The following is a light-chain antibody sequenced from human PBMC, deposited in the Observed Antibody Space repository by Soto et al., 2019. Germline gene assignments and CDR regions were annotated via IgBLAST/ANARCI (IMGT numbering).Light chain of an antibody. V-gene: IGKV3-20*01. Sequence: VLKQPPGTLSLSPGESATLSCRASQTVSITYLTWYQQKPGQAPRLLIFGASKRATGIPDRFSGSGSGRDFTLTISGLEPEDFAVYYCQQYGSSPLISFGQGRLLEIK. J-gene: IGKJ5*01. CDR1: QTVSITY. CDR2: GAS. CDR3: QQYGSSPLIS.